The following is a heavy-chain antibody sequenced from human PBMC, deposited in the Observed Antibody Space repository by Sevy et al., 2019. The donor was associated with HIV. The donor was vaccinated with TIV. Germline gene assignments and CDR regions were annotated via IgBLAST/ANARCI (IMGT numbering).Heavy chain of an antibody. Sequence: GEALKISCAASGFTFSSYAMSWVRQAPGKGLEWVSAISGSGGSTYYADSVKGRFTISRDNPKNTLYLQMNSLKAEDTAVYYCAKVDYVWGSYRQTYNWFDPWGQGTLVTVSS. J-gene: IGHJ5*02. D-gene: IGHD3-16*02. CDR2: ISGSGGST. V-gene: IGHV3-23*01. CDR1: GFTFSSYA. CDR3: AKVDYVWGSYRQTYNWFDP.